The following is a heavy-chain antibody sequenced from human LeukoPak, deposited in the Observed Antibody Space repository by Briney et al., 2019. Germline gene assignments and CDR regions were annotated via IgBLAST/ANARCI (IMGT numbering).Heavy chain of an antibody. CDR3: AKYHLGYCSGGSCYSDY. CDR1: GVTVSNNF. Sequence: GGSLRLSCAASGVTVSNNFMSWVRQAPGKGLEWVSVIYGGGSTYYADSVKGRFTISRDTSKNTLYLQMNSLRAEDTAVYYCAKYHLGYCSGGSCYSDYWGQGTLVTVSS. CDR2: IYGGGST. V-gene: IGHV3-53*01. J-gene: IGHJ4*02. D-gene: IGHD2-15*01.